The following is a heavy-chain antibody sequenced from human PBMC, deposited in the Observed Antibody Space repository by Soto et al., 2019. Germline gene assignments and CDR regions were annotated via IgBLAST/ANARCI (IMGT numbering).Heavy chain of an antibody. CDR1: GYSFTSYW. CDR2: IYPGDSDT. J-gene: IGHJ6*02. D-gene: IGHD1-26*01. Sequence: GESLKIFCKGSGYSFTSYWIGWVRQMPGKGLEWMGIIYPGDSDTRYSPSFQGQVTISADKSISPAYLQWSSLKASDTAFFYCASLGLVGATRYYYYGMDVWGQGTTVPV. CDR3: ASLGLVGATRYYYYGMDV. V-gene: IGHV5-51*01.